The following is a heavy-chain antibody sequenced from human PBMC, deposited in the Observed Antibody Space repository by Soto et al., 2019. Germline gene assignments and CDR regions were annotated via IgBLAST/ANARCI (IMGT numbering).Heavy chain of an antibody. CDR3: VRGEWDAAFDI. CDR1: GFTFSSYE. J-gene: IGHJ3*02. Sequence: GGSLRLSCAASGFTFSSYEMNWVRQAPGKGLEWVSYISSSGSTKHYADSVKGRFTSSRDNAKNSLYLQVNSLRAEDTAVYYCVRGEWDAAFDIWGQGTMVTVSS. CDR2: ISSSGSTK. V-gene: IGHV3-48*03. D-gene: IGHD1-26*01.